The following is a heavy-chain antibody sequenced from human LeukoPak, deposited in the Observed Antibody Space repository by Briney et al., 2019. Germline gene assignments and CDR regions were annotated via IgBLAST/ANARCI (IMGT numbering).Heavy chain of an antibody. V-gene: IGHV4-61*01. D-gene: IGHD1-26*01. CDR2: ISYSGST. Sequence: SETLSLTCTVSGGSVNSGSSYWSRIRQPPGKGLEWIGCISYSGSTNYNPSLRSRVTWSLDTSKNQLSLTLSSVTAADKAVYFCATRRVGATFDYWGQGTLVTVSS. CDR3: ATRRVGATFDY. CDR1: GGSVNSGSSY. J-gene: IGHJ4*02.